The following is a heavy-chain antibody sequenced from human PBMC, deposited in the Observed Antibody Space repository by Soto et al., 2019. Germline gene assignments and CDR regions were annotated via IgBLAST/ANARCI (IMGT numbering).Heavy chain of an antibody. D-gene: IGHD5-12*01. CDR2: ISGSGGST. J-gene: IGHJ4*02. Sequence: PGGSLRLSCAASGFTFSSYAMSWVRQAPGKGLEWVSAISGSGGSTHYADSVKGRFTIPRDNSKNTLYLQMNSLRAEDTAVYYCAKNLPYSGRIRYFDYWGQGTLVTVSS. CDR1: GFTFSSYA. V-gene: IGHV3-23*01. CDR3: AKNLPYSGRIRYFDY.